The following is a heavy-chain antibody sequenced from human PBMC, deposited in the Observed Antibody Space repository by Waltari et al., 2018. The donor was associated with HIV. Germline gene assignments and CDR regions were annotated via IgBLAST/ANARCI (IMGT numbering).Heavy chain of an antibody. CDR2: INPKSGVT. D-gene: IGHD2-15*01. V-gene: IGHV1-2*02. J-gene: IGHJ4*02. Sequence: QVQLVQSGAEVKKPGASVKVSCTASRFPFTAYYVHWVRQAPVQGLEWMGWINPKSGVTHFAQNFQGRINMTRDTSIKTAYLELSRLQSDDTAVYYCARDWWQLPSGGYFFDYWGQGTLVTVSS. CDR1: RFPFTAYY. CDR3: ARDWWQLPSGGYFFDY.